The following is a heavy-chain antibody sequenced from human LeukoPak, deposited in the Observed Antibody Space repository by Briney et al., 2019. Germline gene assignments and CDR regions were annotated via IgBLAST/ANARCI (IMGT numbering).Heavy chain of an antibody. CDR3: AKRRGLELLYYYYMDV. J-gene: IGHJ6*03. CDR1: GFTFSRYG. Sequence: GGSLRLSCAASGFTFSRYGMHWVRQAPGKGLEWVAVISYDGSNKYYADSVKGRFTISRDNSKNTLYLQMDSLRAEDTAVYYCAKRRGLELLYYYYMDVWGKGTTVTVSS. V-gene: IGHV3-30*18. D-gene: IGHD1-7*01. CDR2: ISYDGSNK.